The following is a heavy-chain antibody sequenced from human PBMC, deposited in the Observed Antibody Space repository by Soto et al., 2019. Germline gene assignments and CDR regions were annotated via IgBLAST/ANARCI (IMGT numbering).Heavy chain of an antibody. D-gene: IGHD3-3*01. J-gene: IGHJ3*02. CDR2: ISSSSSYI. CDR3: ARASRLYYDFWSGYLNDAFDI. V-gene: IGHV3-21*01. Sequence: EVQLVESGGGLVKPGGSLRLSCAASGFTFSSYSMNWVRQAPGKGLEWVSSISSSSSYIYYADSVKGRFTISRDNAKNSLYLQMNSMRDEDTAVYYCARASRLYYDFWSGYLNDAFDIWGQGTMVTVSS. CDR1: GFTFSSYS.